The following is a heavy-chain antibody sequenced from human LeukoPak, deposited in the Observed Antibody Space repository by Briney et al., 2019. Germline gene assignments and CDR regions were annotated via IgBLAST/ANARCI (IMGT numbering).Heavy chain of an antibody. Sequence: GGSLRLSCAASGFTFSSYAMSWVRQAPGKGLEWVSAISGSGGSTYYADSVKGRFTISRDNSKNTLYLQMNSLRAEDTAVYYCAKDGMGLRGPWNWFDPWGQGTLVTVSS. CDR3: AKDGMGLRGPWNWFDP. CDR1: GFTFSSYA. J-gene: IGHJ5*02. CDR2: ISGSGGST. V-gene: IGHV3-23*01. D-gene: IGHD1-26*01.